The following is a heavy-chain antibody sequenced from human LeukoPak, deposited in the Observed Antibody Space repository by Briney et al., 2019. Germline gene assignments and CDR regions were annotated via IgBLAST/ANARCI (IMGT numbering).Heavy chain of an antibody. V-gene: IGHV4-59*01. J-gene: IGHJ4*02. CDR2: IYYSGST. CDR1: GGSISSYY. CDR3: ARGRGSGDFDY. Sequence: SETLSLTCTVSGGSISSYYWSWIRQPPGKGLEWIGYIYYSGSTNYNPSLKSRVTISVDTSKNQFSLKLSSVTAADTAVYYCARGRGSGDFDYWGQGTLVTVSS. D-gene: IGHD3-10*01.